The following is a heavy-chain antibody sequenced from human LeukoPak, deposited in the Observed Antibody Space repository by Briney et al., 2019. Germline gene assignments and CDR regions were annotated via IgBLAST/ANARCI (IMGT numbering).Heavy chain of an antibody. V-gene: IGHV3-64D*09. CDR2: INDNGGRT. J-gene: IGHJ4*02. D-gene: IGHD1-26*01. CDR1: GFTFSRYA. Sequence: GXSLXLSCSASGFTFSRYAMHWVRQAPGKGLEYVSGINDNGGRTHFGDSVKGRFSISRDNSKNTLHLQMSTLRAEDTALYYCVKDVGGSYAFDYWGQGILVTVAS. CDR3: VKDVGGSYAFDY.